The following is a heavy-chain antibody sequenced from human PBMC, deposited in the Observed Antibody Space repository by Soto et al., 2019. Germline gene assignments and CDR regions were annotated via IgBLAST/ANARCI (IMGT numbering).Heavy chain of an antibody. Sequence: SETLSLTCTVSGGSVSSGSYYWSWIRQPPGKGLEWIGYIYYSGSTNYNPSLKSRVTISVDTSKNQFSLKLSSVTAADTAVYYCARLHDYGDYVWFDPWGQGTLVTVSS. CDR3: ARLHDYGDYVWFDP. CDR2: IYYSGST. V-gene: IGHV4-61*01. CDR1: GGSVSSGSYY. J-gene: IGHJ5*02. D-gene: IGHD4-17*01.